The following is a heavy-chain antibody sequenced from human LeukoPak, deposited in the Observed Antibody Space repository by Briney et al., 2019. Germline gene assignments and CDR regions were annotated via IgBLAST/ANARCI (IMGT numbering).Heavy chain of an antibody. CDR1: GFTFSSYA. V-gene: IGHV3-23*01. D-gene: IGHD3-10*01. J-gene: IGHJ4*02. CDR2: ISGSGGST. Sequence: GGSLRLSCAASGFTFSSYAMSWVCQAPGKGLEWVSAISGSGGSTYYADSVKGRFTISRDNSKNTLYLQMNSLRAEDTAVYYCAKRAISRTMVRGVPYWGQGTLVTVSS. CDR3: AKRAISRTMVRGVPY.